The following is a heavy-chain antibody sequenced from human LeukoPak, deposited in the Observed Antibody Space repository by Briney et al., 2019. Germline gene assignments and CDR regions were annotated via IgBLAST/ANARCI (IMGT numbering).Heavy chain of an antibody. J-gene: IGHJ3*02. V-gene: IGHV1-2*02. D-gene: IGHD3-22*01. Sequence: ASVKVSCKASGYTFTGYYIHWVRQAPGQGLEWKGWINPNSGGTNYAQKFQGRVTMTRDTSISTAYMELSSLRSEDTAVYYCARDSQYYYDKGDAFDIWGQGTMVTVSS. CDR1: GYTFTGYY. CDR2: INPNSGGT. CDR3: ARDSQYYYDKGDAFDI.